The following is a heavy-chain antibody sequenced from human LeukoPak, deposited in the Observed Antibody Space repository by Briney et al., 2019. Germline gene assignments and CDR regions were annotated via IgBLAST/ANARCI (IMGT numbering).Heavy chain of an antibody. V-gene: IGHV3-9*01. CDR1: GFTFDDYA. D-gene: IGHD2-2*01. CDR2: ISWNSGSI. CDR3: AKDMGYCSSTSCNDAFDI. J-gene: IGHJ3*02. Sequence: PGGSLRLSCAAPGFTFDDYAMHSVRQAPGKGLEWVSGISWNSGSIGYADSVKGRFTISRDNAKNSLYLQMNSLRAEDTALYYCAKDMGYCSSTSCNDAFDIWGQGTMVTVSS.